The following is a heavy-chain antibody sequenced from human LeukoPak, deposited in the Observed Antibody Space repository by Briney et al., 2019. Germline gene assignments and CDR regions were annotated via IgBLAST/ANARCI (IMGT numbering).Heavy chain of an antibody. V-gene: IGHV3-23*01. CDR2: ISGSGGST. J-gene: IGHJ4*02. CDR1: GFTFSSYA. D-gene: IGHD3-10*01. Sequence: GGSLRLSCAASGFTFSSYAMSWVRQAPGKGLEWVSAISGSGGSTYYADTVKGRFTISRDNSKNTLYLQMNSLRAEDTAVYYCAKTGAYGDYFDYWGREPWSPSPQ. CDR3: AKTGAYGDYFDY.